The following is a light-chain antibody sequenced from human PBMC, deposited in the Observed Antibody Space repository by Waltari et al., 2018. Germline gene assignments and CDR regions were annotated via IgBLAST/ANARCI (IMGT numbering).Light chain of an antibody. CDR1: SSDVENYHL. V-gene: IGLV2-23*02. Sequence: QSALTQPASVSGSPGQSITISCTGTSSDVENYHLVSWHQQHPDKAPHLTVFEVSQRPSGVSDRFSGSKSGNSASLTIAGLQADDEADYYCCSYAGRSTWVFGGGTKLTVL. CDR3: CSYAGRSTWV. CDR2: EVS. J-gene: IGLJ3*02.